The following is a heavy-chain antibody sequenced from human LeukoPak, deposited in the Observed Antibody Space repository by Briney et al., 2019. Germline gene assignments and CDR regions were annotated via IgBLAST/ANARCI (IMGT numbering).Heavy chain of an antibody. V-gene: IGHV1-46*01. D-gene: IGHD3-10*01. CDR2: INPSGGST. CDR3: ARGLLWF. Sequence: GASVKVSCKASGGTFSSYAISWVRQAPGQGLEWMGIINPSGGSTSYAQKFQGRVTMTRDTSTSTVYMELSSLRSEDTAVYYCARGLLWFGDQGTLVTVSS. CDR1: GGTFSSYA. J-gene: IGHJ4*02.